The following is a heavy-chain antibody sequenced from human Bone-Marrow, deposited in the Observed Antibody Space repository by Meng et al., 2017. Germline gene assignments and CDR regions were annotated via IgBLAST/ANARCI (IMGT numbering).Heavy chain of an antibody. V-gene: IGHV4-31*03. CDR3: ARIVSYNSERRPDH. D-gene: IGHD2-21*01. CDR2: IYYSGIT. Sequence: SETLSLTCTVSGASISSGGYYWNWIRQTPGKGLEWIGYIYYSGITYYDPSLESRVAMSLDTSKNQVSLRLTSVTAADTGVYYCARIVSYNSERRPDHWGQGTLVTVSS. CDR1: GASISSGGYY. J-gene: IGHJ5*02.